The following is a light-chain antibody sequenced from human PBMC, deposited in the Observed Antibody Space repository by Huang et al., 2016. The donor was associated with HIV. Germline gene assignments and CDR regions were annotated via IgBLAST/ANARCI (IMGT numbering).Light chain of an antibody. CDR2: WAT. J-gene: IGKJ1*01. CDR3: HQYYSTPQT. CDR1: QSLLSYSINKNY. V-gene: IGKV4-1*01. Sequence: DIVMTLSSSSLAVSLGVRATISCTSNQSLLSYSINKNYLAWYQQTPGQPPKLLLYWATTREYGVPDRFSCSGSGTDFTLTISSLQAEDVAVYYCHQYYSTPQTFGQGTRVEIK.